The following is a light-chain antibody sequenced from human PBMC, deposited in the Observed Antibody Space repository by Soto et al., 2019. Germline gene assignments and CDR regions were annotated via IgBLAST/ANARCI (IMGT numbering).Light chain of an antibody. Sequence: DIQMTQSPSSLSASVGDRVTITCQASQDISNYLNWYQQKPGKAPKLLIYDASNLQSGVPSRFSGSGSGTEFTLTISSLQPEDFATYYCLQHNSYPGTFGQGTKVDI. J-gene: IGKJ1*01. CDR3: LQHNSYPGT. CDR1: QDISNY. V-gene: IGKV1-17*01. CDR2: DAS.